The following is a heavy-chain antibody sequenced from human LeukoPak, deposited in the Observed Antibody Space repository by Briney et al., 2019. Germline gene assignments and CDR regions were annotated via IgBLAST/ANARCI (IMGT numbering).Heavy chain of an antibody. CDR3: ARQDALGKYPPPYYMDV. Sequence: PSETVSLTCTVSGGSISSYNWNWIRQPPGKGLEWIGYISESGSTNYNSSLENRVTLSLDTSKNEISLNLRSATVADTAVYYCARQDALGKYPPPYYMDVWGKGTTVIVS. CDR1: GGSISSYN. D-gene: IGHD3-16*01. V-gene: IGHV4-59*08. CDR2: ISESGST. J-gene: IGHJ6*03.